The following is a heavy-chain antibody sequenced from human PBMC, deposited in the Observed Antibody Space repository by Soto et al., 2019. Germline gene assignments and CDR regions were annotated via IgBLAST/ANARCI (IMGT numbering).Heavy chain of an antibody. CDR1: GGSFSGYY. CDR3: ARGPRIGDGYQLFDY. V-gene: IGHV4-34*01. Sequence: SETLSLTCAVYGGSFSGYYWSWIRQPPGKGLEWIGEINHSGSTNYNPSLKSRVTISVDTSKNQFSLKLSSVTAADTAVYYCARGPRIGDGYQLFDYWGQGTLVTVSS. D-gene: IGHD5-12*01. CDR2: INHSGST. J-gene: IGHJ4*02.